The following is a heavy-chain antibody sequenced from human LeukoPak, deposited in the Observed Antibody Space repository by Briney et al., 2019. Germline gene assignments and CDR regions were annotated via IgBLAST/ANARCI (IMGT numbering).Heavy chain of an antibody. D-gene: IGHD2-2*01. J-gene: IGHJ6*02. V-gene: IGHV4-31*03. CDR3: ARECYVDSYYYYGMDV. CDR1: GGSISSGGYY. Sequence: SQTLSLTCTVSGGSISSGGYYWSWIRQHPGKGLEWIGYIYYSGSTYYNPSLKSRVTISVDTSKNQFPLKLSSVTAADTAVYYCARECYVDSYYYYGMDVWGQGTTVTVSS. CDR2: IYYSGST.